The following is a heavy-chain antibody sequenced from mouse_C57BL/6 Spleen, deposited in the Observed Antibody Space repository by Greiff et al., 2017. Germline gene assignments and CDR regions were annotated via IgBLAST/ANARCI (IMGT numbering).Heavy chain of an antibody. D-gene: IGHD2-5*01. V-gene: IGHV1-15*01. CDR1: GYTFTDYE. Sequence: VQLQQSGAELVRPGASVTLSCKASGYTFTDYEMHWVKQTPVHGLEWIGAIDPETGGTAYNQKFKGKAILTADKSSSTAYMELRSLTSEDSAVYYCTIISLSNYSYYYAMDFWGQGTSVTVSS. CDR3: TIISLSNYSYYYAMDF. J-gene: IGHJ4*01. CDR2: IDPETGGT.